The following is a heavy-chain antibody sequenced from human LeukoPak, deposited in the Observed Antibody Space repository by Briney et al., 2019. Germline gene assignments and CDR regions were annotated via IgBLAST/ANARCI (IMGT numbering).Heavy chain of an antibody. V-gene: IGHV3-23*01. D-gene: IGHD6-13*01. J-gene: IGHJ4*02. CDR3: AKVTEQQLALDY. CDR2: ICGRGGST. Sequence: PGGSLRLSCAASGFTFSRYAMSWVRQAPREGLGWVSAICGRGGSTYYAHSVKGGFTISRHNSKNTLCLQMNSLRAEDTAVYYCAKVTEQQLALDYWGQGTLVTVSS. CDR1: GFTFSRYA.